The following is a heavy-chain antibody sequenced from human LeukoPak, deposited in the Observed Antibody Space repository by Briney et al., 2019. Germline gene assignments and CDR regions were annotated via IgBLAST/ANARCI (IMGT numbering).Heavy chain of an antibody. CDR1: GGFIRSSY. V-gene: IGHV4-59*01. Sequence: PSETLSLTCTVSGGFIRSSYWNWIRQPPGKGPEWIGYIYCSVNRYYSESTKYNPSLKSRVSISIDTSRNQFFLRLNSVTAADTAVYYCARAQQISHNFDFWGQGTLVSVSS. J-gene: IGHJ4*02. D-gene: IGHD6-13*01. CDR2: IYCSVNRYYSEST. CDR3: ARAQQISHNFDF.